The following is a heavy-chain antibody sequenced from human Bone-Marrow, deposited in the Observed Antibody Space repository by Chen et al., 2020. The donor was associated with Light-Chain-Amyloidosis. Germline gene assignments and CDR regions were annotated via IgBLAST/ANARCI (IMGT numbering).Heavy chain of an antibody. Sequence: EVQLEQSGPEVKKPGESLKISCKGSGYTFPNYWIGWVRQMPGKGLEWMGVNYPDDSDARYSPSFEGQVTISADKSITTAYLQWRSLKASDTAMYDCARRRDGYNFDYWGQGTLDTFS. CDR1: GYTFPNYW. CDR2: NYPDDSDA. CDR3: ARRRDGYNFDY. D-gene: IGHD5-12*01. J-gene: IGHJ4*02. V-gene: IGHV5-51*01.